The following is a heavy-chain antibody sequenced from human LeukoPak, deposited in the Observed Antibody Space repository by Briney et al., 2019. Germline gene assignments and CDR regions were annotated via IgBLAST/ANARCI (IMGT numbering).Heavy chain of an antibody. CDR3: ARSQGVTTDYYYYGMDV. CDR1: GGSISSGGYY. J-gene: IGHJ6*02. Sequence: SETLSLTCTVSGGSISSGGYYWSWIRRHPGKGLEWIGYIYYSGSTYYNPSLKSRVTISVDTSKNQFSLKLSSVTAADTAVYYCARSQGVTTDYYYYGMDVWGQGTTVTVSS. V-gene: IGHV4-31*03. CDR2: IYYSGST. D-gene: IGHD3-10*01.